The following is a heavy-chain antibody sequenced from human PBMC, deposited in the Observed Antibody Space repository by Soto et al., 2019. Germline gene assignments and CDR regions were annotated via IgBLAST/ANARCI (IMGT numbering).Heavy chain of an antibody. Sequence: QVHLVQSGAEVKKPGASVKVSCKSSGYTLPSYGISWVRQAPGQGLEWMGWITSDNGNTKYAEKIQGRVTMTTDTSTSAAYMELRSLRSEDTAVYYWARAPAGYYEYFVYWGQGTLVTVSS. D-gene: IGHD3-22*01. CDR2: ITSDNGNT. J-gene: IGHJ4*02. CDR1: GYTLPSYG. CDR3: ARAPAGYYEYFVY. V-gene: IGHV1-18*01.